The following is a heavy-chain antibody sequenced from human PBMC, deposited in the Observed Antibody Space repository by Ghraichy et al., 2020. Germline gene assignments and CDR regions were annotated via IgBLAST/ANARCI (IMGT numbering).Heavy chain of an antibody. J-gene: IGHJ4*02. V-gene: IGHV3-21*01. D-gene: IGHD3-22*01. CDR3: ARDYDSSGYYGDY. Sequence: GSLRLSCAASGFTFSSYSMNWVRQAPGKGLEWVSSISSSSSYIYYADSVKGRFTISRDNAKNSLYLQMNSLRAEDTAVYYCARDYDSSGYYGDYWGQGTLVTVSS. CDR1: GFTFSSYS. CDR2: ISSSSSYI.